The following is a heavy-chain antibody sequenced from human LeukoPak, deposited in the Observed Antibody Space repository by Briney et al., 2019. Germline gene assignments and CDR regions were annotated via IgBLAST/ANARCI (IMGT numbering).Heavy chain of an antibody. V-gene: IGHV4-59*01. CDR3: ARDQHGYSYGYYYYYYMDV. CDR1: DFSINMYY. Sequence: SETLCLTCTASDFSINMYYWTWVRQAPGKGLEWVGEINHSGSTTYNAYPKSRVTISVDTSKNQFSLKLSSVTAADTAVYYCARDQHGYSYGYYYYYYMDVWGKGTTVTISS. D-gene: IGHD5-18*01. CDR2: INHSGST. J-gene: IGHJ6*03.